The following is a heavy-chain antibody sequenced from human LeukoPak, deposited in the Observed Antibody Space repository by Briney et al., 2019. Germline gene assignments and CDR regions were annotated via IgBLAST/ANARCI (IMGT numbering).Heavy chain of an antibody. CDR3: ASRLSYGWFDP. J-gene: IGHJ5*02. V-gene: IGHV4-34*01. CDR2: INHSGST. CDR1: GGSFSGYY. D-gene: IGHD5-18*01. Sequence: PSETLSLTCAVYGGSFSGYYWSWIRQPPGKGLEWIGEINHSGSTNYNPSLKSRVTISVDTSKNQFSLKLSSVTAADTAVYYCASRLSYGWFDPWGQGTLVTVSS.